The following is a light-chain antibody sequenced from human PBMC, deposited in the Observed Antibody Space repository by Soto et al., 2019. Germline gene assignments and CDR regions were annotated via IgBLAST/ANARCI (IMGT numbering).Light chain of an antibody. J-gene: IGKJ5*01. CDR1: QGIRNA. V-gene: IGKV1-39*01. Sequence: DIQMTQSPSSLSASVGDRVTITCRASQGIRNALDWFQQKPGKAPKRLIFTASSLQSGVPSRFSGSGSGTDFTLTISSLQPEDFATYYCQQSYSTPITFGQGTRLEIK. CDR2: TAS. CDR3: QQSYSTPIT.